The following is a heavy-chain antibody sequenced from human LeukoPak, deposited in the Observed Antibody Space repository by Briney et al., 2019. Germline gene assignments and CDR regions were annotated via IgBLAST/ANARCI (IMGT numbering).Heavy chain of an antibody. CDR2: IIGSAGST. V-gene: IGHV3-23*01. D-gene: IGHD2-15*01. CDR1: GFTFSSYA. J-gene: IGHJ4*02. Sequence: GGFLRPSCAAPGFTFSSYAMSWGRKSPGKGLGWGSAIIGSAGSTYYAHSVKGRFTISKDNSKNTLHLQMNSLRAEDTAVYYCAKGENIVVVVDAISYWGQGTLVTVSS. CDR3: AKGENIVVVVDAISY.